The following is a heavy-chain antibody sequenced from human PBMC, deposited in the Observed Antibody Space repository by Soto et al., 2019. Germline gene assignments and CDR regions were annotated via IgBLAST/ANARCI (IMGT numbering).Heavy chain of an antibody. Sequence: GGSLRLSCAASGFTFRSYSMNWVRQAPGKGLEWISYISDASRAIYYTDSVKGRFTISRDDAKNALYLQMNSLRAEDTAVYYCARGYRITGSTRLGYYYDGMDVWGQGTTVTVSS. D-gene: IGHD1-7*01. J-gene: IGHJ6*02. CDR3: ARGYRITGSTRLGYYYDGMDV. CDR2: ISDASRAI. V-gene: IGHV3-48*01. CDR1: GFTFRSYS.